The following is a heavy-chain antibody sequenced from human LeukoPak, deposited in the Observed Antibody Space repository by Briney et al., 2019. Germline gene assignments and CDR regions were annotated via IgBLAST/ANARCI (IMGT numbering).Heavy chain of an antibody. J-gene: IGHJ4*02. Sequence: SETLSLTCAVYGGSFSGYYWSWIRQPPGKVLEWIGEINHSGSTNYNPSLKSRVTMSVDTSKNQFSLKLSSVTAADTAVYYCARGPADYNKLKPGDRDGYNYKSKRTPFDYWGQGTLVTVSS. CDR3: ARGPADYNKLKPGDRDGYNYKSKRTPFDY. CDR1: GGSFSGYY. D-gene: IGHD5-24*01. CDR2: INHSGST. V-gene: IGHV4-34*01.